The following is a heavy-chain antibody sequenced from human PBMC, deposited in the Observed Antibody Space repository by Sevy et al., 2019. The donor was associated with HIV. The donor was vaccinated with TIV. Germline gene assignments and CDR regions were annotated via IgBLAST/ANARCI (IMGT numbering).Heavy chain of an antibody. CDR1: RFSFSTYA. Sequence: GGSLRLSCAASRFSFSTYAMTWVRQAPGKGLEWVSAITGSGSNTYNADSVKGRFTISRDNSKNTLYLQMNSLRAEDTAVYYCAKEGPGYNDDSSGYFPSWGHGTLVTVSS. CDR2: ITGSGSNT. D-gene: IGHD3-22*01. J-gene: IGHJ4*01. CDR3: AKEGPGYNDDSSGYFPS. V-gene: IGHV3-23*01.